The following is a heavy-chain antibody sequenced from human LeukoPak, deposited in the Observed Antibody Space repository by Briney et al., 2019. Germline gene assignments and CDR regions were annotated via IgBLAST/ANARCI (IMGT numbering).Heavy chain of an antibody. D-gene: IGHD3-10*01. CDR1: GGTFSSYA. V-gene: IGHV1-69*04. J-gene: IGHJ4*02. CDR2: IIPILGIA. Sequence: GASVKVSCKASGGTFSSYAISWVRQAPGQGLEWMGRIIPILGIANYAQKFQGRVTITADKSTSTAYMELSSLRSEDTAVYYCARDSSGSNGGYWGQGTLVTVSS. CDR3: ARDSSGSNGGY.